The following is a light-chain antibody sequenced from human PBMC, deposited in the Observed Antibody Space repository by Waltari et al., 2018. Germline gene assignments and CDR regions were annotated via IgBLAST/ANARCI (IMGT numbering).Light chain of an antibody. CDR2: GAS. J-gene: IGKJ1*01. CDR3: QHYYNFPWT. CDR1: QGISTY. Sequence: VIWMTQSPSLLSASPGDRVTITCRMSQGISTYLAWYQQKPGRAPDLLIYGASILPSGVPSRFSGSVSGTDFTLTISSLQSEDVATYYCQHYYNFPWTFGQGTKVEIK. V-gene: IGKV1D-8*03.